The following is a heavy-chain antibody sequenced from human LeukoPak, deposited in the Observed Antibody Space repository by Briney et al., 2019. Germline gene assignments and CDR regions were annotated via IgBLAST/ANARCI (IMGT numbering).Heavy chain of an antibody. CDR3: ARQTAMGRSGDY. J-gene: IGHJ4*02. Sequence: GESLKISCKASGYSFTSYWIGWVRQMPGKGLEWMGIIDPSDSETRYTPSFQGQVTISVDKSLTTADLQWNSLMASDTAMYYCARQTAMGRSGDYWGQGTLVTVSS. D-gene: IGHD5-18*01. CDR2: IDPSDSET. CDR1: GYSFTSYW. V-gene: IGHV5-51*01.